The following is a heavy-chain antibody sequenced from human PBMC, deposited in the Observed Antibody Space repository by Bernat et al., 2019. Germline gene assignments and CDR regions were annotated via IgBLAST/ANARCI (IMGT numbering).Heavy chain of an antibody. CDR2: IKQDGSEN. D-gene: IGHD4-17*01. Sequence: EVQLVASGGGLVQPGGSLRLSCAASGFTFSSYWMSWVRQAPGKWLVWVANIKQDGSENYYVDSVKGRFTISRDNAKNSLYLQMNSLRAEAAAVYYCAREGEGYGDYGSYDFDIWGQGTMVTVSS. J-gene: IGHJ3*02. CDR3: AREGEGYGDYGSYDFDI. V-gene: IGHV3-7*03. CDR1: GFTFSSYW.